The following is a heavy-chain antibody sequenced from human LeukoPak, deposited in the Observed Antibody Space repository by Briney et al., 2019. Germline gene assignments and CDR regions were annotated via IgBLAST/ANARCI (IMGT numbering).Heavy chain of an antibody. CDR3: ARRTSNPVGAIDY. CDR1: GGSISSSDYY. V-gene: IGHV4-39*01. J-gene: IGHJ4*02. Sequence: PSETLSLTCTVSGGSISSSDYYWGWIRQPPEKGLEWIGAISSSGSTYYNPSLKSRVTISVDSSKNQFSLKLSSVTAADTAVYYCARRTSNPVGAIDYWGQGTLVTV. CDR2: ISSSGST. D-gene: IGHD1-26*01.